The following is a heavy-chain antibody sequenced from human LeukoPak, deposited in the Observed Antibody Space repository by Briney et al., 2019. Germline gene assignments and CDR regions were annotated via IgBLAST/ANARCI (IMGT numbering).Heavy chain of an antibody. CDR2: ISGSGGST. J-gene: IGHJ4*02. CDR3: AKDGSTMIVVVIRLDY. Sequence: GGSLRLSCAASGFTFSSCAMSWVRQAPGKGLEWVSAISGSGGSTYYADSVKGRFTISRDNSKNTLYLQTNSLRAEDTAVYYCAKDGSTMIVVVIRLDYWGQGTLVTVSS. V-gene: IGHV3-23*01. D-gene: IGHD3-22*01. CDR1: GFTFSSCA.